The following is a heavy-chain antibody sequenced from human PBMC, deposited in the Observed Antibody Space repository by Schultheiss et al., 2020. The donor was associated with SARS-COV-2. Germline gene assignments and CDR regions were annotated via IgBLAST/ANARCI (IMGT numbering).Heavy chain of an antibody. CDR2: IYYSGST. CDR1: GGSFSGYY. CDR3: ARGGPVDLSYYYYYMDV. V-gene: IGHV4-34*01. Sequence: SETLSLTCAVYGGSFSGYYWSWIRQPPGKGLEWMGSIYYSGSTYYNPSLKSRVTISVDTSKKQFSLKLSSVSAADTAVYYCARGGPVDLSYYYYYMDVWGKGTTVTVSS. J-gene: IGHJ6*03.